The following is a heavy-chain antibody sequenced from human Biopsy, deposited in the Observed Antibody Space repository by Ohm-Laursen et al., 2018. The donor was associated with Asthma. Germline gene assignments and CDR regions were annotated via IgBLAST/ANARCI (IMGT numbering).Heavy chain of an antibody. CDR3: ARGRAGVLGSYNGMDV. CDR2: VTYDGISQ. D-gene: IGHD2-8*01. J-gene: IGHJ6*02. CDR1: GFTFSNYG. Sequence: SLRLSCAASGFTFSNYGMHWVRQVAGKGLDWVAVVTYDGISQYYAESVKGRFTISRDNSRNTLNLQMISVRPDDTAVYFCARGRAGVLGSYNGMDVWGPGTTVSVSS. V-gene: IGHV3-30*03.